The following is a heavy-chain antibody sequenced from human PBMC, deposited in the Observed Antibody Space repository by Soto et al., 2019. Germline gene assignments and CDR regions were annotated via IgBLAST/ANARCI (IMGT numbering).Heavy chain of an antibody. CDR1: GGSFSDYS. CDR3: ARVYGDYLDY. J-gene: IGHJ4*02. Sequence: SETLSLTCAVYGGSFSDYSWTWIRQPPGKGLEWIGYIYYSGSTNHNPSLKSRVTISVDTSKNQFSLKLTSVTAADTAVYYCARVYGDYLDYWGQGTLVTVSS. D-gene: IGHD4-17*01. V-gene: IGHV4-59*01. CDR2: IYYSGST.